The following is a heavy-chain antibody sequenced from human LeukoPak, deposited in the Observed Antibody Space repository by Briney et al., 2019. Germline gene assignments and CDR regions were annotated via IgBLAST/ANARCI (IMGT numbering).Heavy chain of an antibody. CDR3: ARAKYRSGGSCYFGGFDY. J-gene: IGHJ4*02. V-gene: IGHV3-21*01. CDR2: ISSSSSYI. Sequence: GGSLRLSCAASGFTFSSYSMNWVRQAPGKGLEWASSISSSSSYIYYADSVKGRFTISRDNAKNSLYLQMNSLRAEDTAVYYCARAKYRSGGSCYFGGFDYWGQGTLVTVSS. CDR1: GFTFSSYS. D-gene: IGHD2-15*01.